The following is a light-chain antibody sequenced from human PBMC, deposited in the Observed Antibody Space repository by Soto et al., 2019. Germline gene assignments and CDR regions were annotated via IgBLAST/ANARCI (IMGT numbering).Light chain of an antibody. J-gene: IGLJ3*02. CDR3: GTWDSSLSAEV. V-gene: IGLV1-51*01. CDR2: DSN. Sequence: QSVLTQPPSVSAAPGQKVTISCSGSSSNIGKYYVSWYQQLPGTAPKLLIYDSNKRPSGIPDRFSGSKSGTSATLGITGLQTGDVADYYCGTWDSSLSAEVFGGGTKLTVL. CDR1: SSNIGKYY.